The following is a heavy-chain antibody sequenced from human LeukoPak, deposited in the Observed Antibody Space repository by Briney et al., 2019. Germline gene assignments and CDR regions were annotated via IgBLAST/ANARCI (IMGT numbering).Heavy chain of an antibody. V-gene: IGHV3-33*08. CDR3: ARGMVRGHTTTLDY. CDR1: GFTSSSYG. CDR2: IWYDGSNK. J-gene: IGHJ4*02. Sequence: GGSLRLSCAASGFTSSSYGMHWVRQAPGKGLEWVAVIWYDGSNKYYADSVKGRFTISRDNSKNTLYLQMNSLRAEDTAVYYCARGMVRGHTTTLDYWGQGTLVTVSS. D-gene: IGHD3-10*01.